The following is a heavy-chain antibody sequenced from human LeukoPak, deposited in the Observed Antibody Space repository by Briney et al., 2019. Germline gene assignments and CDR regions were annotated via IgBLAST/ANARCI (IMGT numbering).Heavy chain of an antibody. CDR3: ARGEEGSSSWYVWFDP. J-gene: IGHJ5*02. D-gene: IGHD6-13*01. V-gene: IGHV1-2*02. Sequence: GASVKVSCKASGYTFTGYYMHWVRQAPGQGLEWMGWINPNSGGTDYAQKFQGRVTMTRDTSISTAYMELSRLRSDDTAVYYCARGEEGSSSWYVWFDPWGQGTLVTVSS. CDR1: GYTFTGYY. CDR2: INPNSGGT.